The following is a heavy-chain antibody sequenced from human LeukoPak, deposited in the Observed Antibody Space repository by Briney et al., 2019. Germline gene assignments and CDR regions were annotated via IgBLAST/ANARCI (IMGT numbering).Heavy chain of an antibody. Sequence: SETLSLTCTVSGGSISSYYWSWIRQPPGKVLEWIGSIYHSGSTYYNPSLKSRVTISVDTSKNQFSLKLSSVTAADTAVYYCARVAVGGSAWYWGQGTLVTVSS. CDR1: GGSISSYY. V-gene: IGHV4-59*08. J-gene: IGHJ4*02. CDR2: IYHSGST. D-gene: IGHD1-26*01. CDR3: ARVAVGGSAWY.